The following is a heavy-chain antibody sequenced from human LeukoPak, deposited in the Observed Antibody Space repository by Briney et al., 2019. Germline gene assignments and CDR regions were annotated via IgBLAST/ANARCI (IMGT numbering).Heavy chain of an antibody. CDR2: IASSADDI. J-gene: IGHJ4*02. D-gene: IGHD6-6*01. CDR3: ASGRSSVGY. CDR1: GFNFNDYY. Sequence: PGGTLRLSCAASGFNFNDYYMSWIRQAPGKGLEWLSYIASSADDIYYADSVKGRFTISRDNAKNSLYLQMNSLRVEDTAVYYCASGRSSVGYWGQGTLVTVSS. V-gene: IGHV3-11*01.